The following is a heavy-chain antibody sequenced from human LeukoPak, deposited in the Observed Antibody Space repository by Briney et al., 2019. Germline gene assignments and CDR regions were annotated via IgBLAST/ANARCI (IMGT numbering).Heavy chain of an antibody. CDR3: ARDDSGIAAAGTQAY. J-gene: IGHJ4*02. CDR2: IRYDGSNK. CDR1: GFTFSSYG. D-gene: IGHD6-13*01. Sequence: GGSLRLSCAASGFTFSSYGMHWVRQAPGKGLEWVAFIRYDGSNKYYADSVKGRFTISRDNSKNTLYLQMNSLRAEDTAVYYCARDDSGIAAAGTQAYWGQGTLVTVPS. V-gene: IGHV3-30*02.